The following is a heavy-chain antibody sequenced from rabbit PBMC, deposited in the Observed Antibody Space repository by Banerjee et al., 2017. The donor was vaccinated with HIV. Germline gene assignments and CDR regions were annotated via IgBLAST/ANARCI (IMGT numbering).Heavy chain of an antibody. Sequence: QEQLEESGGDLVKPGASLTLTCTASGSDISSYSMGWVRQAPGKGLEWIACIYGDSSGSTYYANWAKGRFTISKTSSTTVTLQMTSLTAADTATYLCARDAGSSNAREYFNLWGPGTLVTVS. CDR1: GSDISSYS. CDR2: IYGDSSGST. J-gene: IGHJ4*01. CDR3: ARDAGSSNAREYFNL. V-gene: IGHV1S45*01. D-gene: IGHD4-2*01.